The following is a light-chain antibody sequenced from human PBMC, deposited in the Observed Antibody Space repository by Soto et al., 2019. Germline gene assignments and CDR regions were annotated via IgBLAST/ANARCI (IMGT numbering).Light chain of an antibody. Sequence: EIVLTQSPGTLSLSPGESATLSCRASQSVRSSYLAWYQQKPGQAPRLLFYGASNRATGIPDRFSGSGSGTDLTLTISRLEPEDFAVYYCQQYGTSPPWTFGQGTKVE. J-gene: IGKJ1*01. V-gene: IGKV3-20*01. CDR2: GAS. CDR3: QQYGTSPPWT. CDR1: QSVRSSY.